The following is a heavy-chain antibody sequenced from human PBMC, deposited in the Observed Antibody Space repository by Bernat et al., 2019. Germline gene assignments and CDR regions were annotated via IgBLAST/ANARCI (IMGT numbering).Heavy chain of an antibody. Sequence: EVQLVETGGGLIQPGGSLRLSCAASGFTVSSMSMSWVRQAPGKGLECVSVIFSGGSTYYADSVKGRFTISRDNSKNTLYLQMNSLRAEDTAVYYCARDYGDYEYYYYYGMDVWGQGTTVTVSS. CDR2: IFSGGST. J-gene: IGHJ6*02. D-gene: IGHD4-17*01. V-gene: IGHV3-53*02. CDR3: ARDYGDYEYYYYYGMDV. CDR1: GFTVSSMS.